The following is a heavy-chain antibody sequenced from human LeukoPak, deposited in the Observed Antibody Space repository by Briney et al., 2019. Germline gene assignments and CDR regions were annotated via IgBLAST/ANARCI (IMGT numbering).Heavy chain of an antibody. CDR3: ARGVTMIQRYYFDY. CDR1: GGTFSSYA. V-gene: IGHV1-69*04. D-gene: IGHD3-22*01. CDR2: IIPILGIA. J-gene: IGHJ4*02. Sequence: ASVKVSCKASGGTFSSYAISWVRQAPGQGLEWMGRIIPILGIANYAQKFQGRVTITADKSTSTAYMELSSLRSEDTAVYYCARGVTMIQRYYFDYWGQGTLVTVSS.